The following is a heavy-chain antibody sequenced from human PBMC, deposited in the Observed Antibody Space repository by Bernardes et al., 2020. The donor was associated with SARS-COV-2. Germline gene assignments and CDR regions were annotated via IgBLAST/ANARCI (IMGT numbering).Heavy chain of an antibody. D-gene: IGHD5-18*01. Sequence: ASVKVSCKASGYSFTSHGISWVRQAPGQGLEWMGWISFNGNTNYAQKFQGRVKMTTDTSTSTAYMELRSLRAEDTAVYYCAKGGYRYGSWGQGTLVTVSS. CDR3: AKGGYRYGS. CDR2: ISFNGNT. J-gene: IGHJ5*02. CDR1: GYSFTSHG. V-gene: IGHV1-18*01.